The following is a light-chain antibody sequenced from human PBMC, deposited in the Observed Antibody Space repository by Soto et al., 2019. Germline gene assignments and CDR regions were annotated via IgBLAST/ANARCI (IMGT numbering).Light chain of an antibody. J-gene: IGKJ3*01. CDR3: QHRSNWLFT. Sequence: EIVLTQSPATLSLSPGERATLSCRASQSVSSYLAWYQHKPGQAPRLLISDAFNRATGIPARFSGSGSGTDFTLTISNLEPEDCAVYYCQHRSNWLFTFGPGTKVHIK. V-gene: IGKV3-11*01. CDR2: DAF. CDR1: QSVSSY.